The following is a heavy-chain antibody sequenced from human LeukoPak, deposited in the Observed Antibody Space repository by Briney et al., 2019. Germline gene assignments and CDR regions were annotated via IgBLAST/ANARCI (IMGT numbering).Heavy chain of an antibody. CDR1: GFTFSSYA. CDR3: ARVRSGDRDFDY. CDR2: ISGSGGST. Sequence: GGSLRLSCAASGFTFSSYAMSWVRQAPGKGLEWVSTISGSGGSTYYADSVKGRFTISRDNSKNTLSLQMNSLRAEDTAVYYCARVRSGDRDFDYWGQGTLVTVSS. V-gene: IGHV3-23*01. J-gene: IGHJ4*02. D-gene: IGHD4-17*01.